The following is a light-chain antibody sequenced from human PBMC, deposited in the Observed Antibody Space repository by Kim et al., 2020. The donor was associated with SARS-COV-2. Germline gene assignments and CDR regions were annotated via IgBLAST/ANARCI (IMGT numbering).Light chain of an antibody. CDR2: GAF. V-gene: IGKV1-27*01. CDR3: QKYNSAPWT. J-gene: IGKJ1*01. Sequence: DIQMTQSPSSLSASVGDRVTITCRASQRIGNSLAWYQQKPGKVPNLLISGAFALQPGVPSRFIGNGSGTAFTLTITSLRPEDVATYYCQKYNSAPWTFGQGTKVDIK. CDR1: QRIGNS.